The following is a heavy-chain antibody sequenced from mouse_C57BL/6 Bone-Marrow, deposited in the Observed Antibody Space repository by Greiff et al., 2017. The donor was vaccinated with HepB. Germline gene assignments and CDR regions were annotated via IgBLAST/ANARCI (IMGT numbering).Heavy chain of an antibody. CDR3: ARAGVYYDYDEGFAY. J-gene: IGHJ3*01. V-gene: IGHV5-4*03. CDR1: GFTFSSYA. Sequence: EVMLVESGGGLVKPGGSLKLSCAASGFTFSSYAMSWVRQTPEKRLEWVATISDGGSYTYYPDNVKGRFPISRDNAKNNLYLQMSHLKSEDTARYYCARAGVYYDYDEGFAYWGQGTLVTVSA. D-gene: IGHD2-4*01. CDR2: ISDGGSYT.